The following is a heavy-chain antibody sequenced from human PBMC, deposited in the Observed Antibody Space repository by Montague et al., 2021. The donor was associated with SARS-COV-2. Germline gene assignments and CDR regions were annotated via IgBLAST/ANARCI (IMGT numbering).Heavy chain of an antibody. D-gene: IGHD3-22*01. J-gene: IGHJ4*02. CDR2: ISGSGGST. CDR3: RVGNYYDSISDY. Sequence: SLRLSCAASGFTFSSYAMSWVRQAPGKGLEWVSAISGSGGSTYYSDSXKGRFTISRDNSKNTLYLQMNSLGAEDTAVYYCRVGNYYDSISDYWGQGTLVTVSS. CDR1: GFTFSSYA. V-gene: IGHV3-23*01.